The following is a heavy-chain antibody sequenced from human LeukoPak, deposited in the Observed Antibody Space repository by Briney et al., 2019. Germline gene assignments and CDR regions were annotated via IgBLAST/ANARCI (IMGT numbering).Heavy chain of an antibody. CDR2: ISSSGSTI. Sequence: GGSLRLSCAASGFTFSSYEMNWVRQAPGKGLEWVSYISSSGSTIYYADSVKGRFTIPRDNAKNSLYLQMNSLRAEDTAVYYCARDLGENTIFGVVIIRDAFDIWGQGTMVTVSS. CDR3: ARDLGENTIFGVVIIRDAFDI. CDR1: GFTFSSYE. V-gene: IGHV3-48*03. D-gene: IGHD3-3*01. J-gene: IGHJ3*02.